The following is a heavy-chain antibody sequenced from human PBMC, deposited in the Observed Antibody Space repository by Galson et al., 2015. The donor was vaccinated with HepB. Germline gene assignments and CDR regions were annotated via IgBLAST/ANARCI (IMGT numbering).Heavy chain of an antibody. CDR3: ARDRNYYDSSGYGS. D-gene: IGHD3-22*01. J-gene: IGHJ4*02. V-gene: IGHV1-3*01. CDR1: GYTFTSYA. CDR2: INAGNGNT. Sequence: SVKVSCKASGYTFTSYAMHWVRQAPGQRLEWMGWINAGNGNTKCSQKFQGRVTITRDTSASTAYMELSSLRSEDTAVYYCARDRNYYDSSGYGSWGQGTLVTVSS.